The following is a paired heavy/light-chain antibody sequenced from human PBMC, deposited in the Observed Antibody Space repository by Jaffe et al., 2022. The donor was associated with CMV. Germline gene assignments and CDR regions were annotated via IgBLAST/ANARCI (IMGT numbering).Light chain of an antibody. CDR2: AAS. Sequence: DIQMTQSPSSLSASLGDRVTITCRASQGISNSLAWYQQRPGKAPKLLLYAASRLEGGVPPRFRGSGSGTDYTLTISSLQPEDFATYYCQQYYSTPQTFGQGTKVEMK. CDR1: QGISNS. V-gene: IGKV1-NL1*01. CDR3: QQYYSTPQT. J-gene: IGKJ1*01.
Heavy chain of an antibody. CDR2: IHPKSGNT. V-gene: IGHV1-2*02. CDR3: ARGFGSQGMHDY. J-gene: IGHJ4*02. CDR1: GNSFTGYY. Sequence: QVQLMQSGAEVKKPGASVKVSCKASGNSFTGYYIHWVRQAPGRGLEWMGWIHPKSGNTNVAQNFQGRVTMTRDTSTDTSYMELNRLRSDDTAVYYCARGFGSQGMHDYWGQGTLVTVS. D-gene: IGHD3-10*01.